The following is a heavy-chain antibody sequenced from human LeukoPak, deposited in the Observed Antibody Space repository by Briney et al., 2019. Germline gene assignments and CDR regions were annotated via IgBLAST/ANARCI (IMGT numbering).Heavy chain of an antibody. CDR2: ISTYNANT. CDR3: AREECSIGVCYPSGY. D-gene: IGHD2-8*01. Sequence: ASVTVSFKASGYSFTSYGISWVRQAPGQGLEWMGWISTYNANTNYALKLQGRVTLTTDTSTSTAYMELKSLRSDDTAVYYCAREECSIGVCYPSGYWGQGTLVTVSS. V-gene: IGHV1-18*01. CDR1: GYSFTSYG. J-gene: IGHJ4*02.